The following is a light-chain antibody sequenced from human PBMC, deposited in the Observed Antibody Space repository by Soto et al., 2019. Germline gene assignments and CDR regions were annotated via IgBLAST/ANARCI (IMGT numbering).Light chain of an antibody. CDR3: QQYNCWPPIT. Sequence: EVVMTQSPATLSVSPGERATLSCRASESVSSNLAWYQQRPGQAPRLVIYGASTRATGIPARFSGGGSGTEFTLTISSLQSEDFAVYYCQQYNCWPPITFGQGTRLEIK. CDR2: GAS. J-gene: IGKJ5*01. CDR1: ESVSSN. V-gene: IGKV3-15*01.